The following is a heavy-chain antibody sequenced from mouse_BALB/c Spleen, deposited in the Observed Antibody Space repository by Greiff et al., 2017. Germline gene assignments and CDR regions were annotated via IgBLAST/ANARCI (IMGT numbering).Heavy chain of an antibody. V-gene: IGHV5-15*02. Sequence: EVKVVESGGGLVQPGGSRKLSCAASGFTFSDYGMAWVRQAPGKGPEWVAFISNLAYSIYYADTVTGRFTISRENAKNTLYLEMSSLRSEDTAMYYCARTARATFAMDYWGQGTSVTVSS. CDR2: ISNLAYSI. CDR1: GFTFSDYG. J-gene: IGHJ4*01. D-gene: IGHD3-1*01. CDR3: ARTARATFAMDY.